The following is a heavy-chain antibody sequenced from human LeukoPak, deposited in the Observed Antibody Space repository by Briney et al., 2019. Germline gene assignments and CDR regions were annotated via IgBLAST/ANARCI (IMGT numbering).Heavy chain of an antibody. CDR2: IYTSGST. V-gene: IGHV4-61*02. J-gene: IGHJ2*01. CDR1: GGSISSGSYY. Sequence: SQTLSLTCTVSGGSISSGSYYWSWIRQPAGKGLEWIGRIYTSGSTNYNPSLKSRVTISVDTSKNQFSLKLSSVTAADTAVYYCARDEYSSSPRGRDWYFDLWGRGTLVTVSS. D-gene: IGHD6-6*01. CDR3: ARDEYSSSPRGRDWYFDL.